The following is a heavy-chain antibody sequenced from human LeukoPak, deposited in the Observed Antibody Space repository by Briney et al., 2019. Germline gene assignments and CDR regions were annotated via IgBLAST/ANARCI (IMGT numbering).Heavy chain of an antibody. J-gene: IGHJ4*02. CDR1: GFTFSSYS. D-gene: IGHD3-10*01. V-gene: IGHV3-21*04. CDR2: ISSSSSYI. Sequence: GGSLRLSCAASGFTFSSYSMNWVRQAPGKGLEWVSSISSSSSYIYYADSVKGRFTISRDNAKNSLYLQIHSLRVEDTAVYYCARDKDSGGSTGSIFDYWGQGTLVTVSS. CDR3: ARDKDSGGSTGSIFDY.